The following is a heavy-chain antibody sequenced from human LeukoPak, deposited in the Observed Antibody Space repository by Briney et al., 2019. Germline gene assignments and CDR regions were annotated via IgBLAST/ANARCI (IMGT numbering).Heavy chain of an antibody. D-gene: IGHD2/OR15-2a*01. CDR3: SEGYFEPFDH. CDR2: LSYTGKT. V-gene: IGHV4-59*02. Sequence: SETLSLTCNVSGVSVSTSHWNWIRQRPGKGLEWIGCLSYTGKTDYNPSLKSRVSISLGSSNNHFTLKLTSVTAADTAVYYCSEGYFEPFDHWGQGILVTVSS. J-gene: IGHJ4*02. CDR1: GVSVSTSH.